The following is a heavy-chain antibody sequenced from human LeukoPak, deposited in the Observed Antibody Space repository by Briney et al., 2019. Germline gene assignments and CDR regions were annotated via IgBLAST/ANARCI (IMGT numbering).Heavy chain of an antibody. CDR3: ARDSRRDVRGFDY. D-gene: IGHD3-10*02. J-gene: IGHJ4*02. CDR1: GGSISSGGYY. V-gene: IGHV4-31*03. CDR2: IYYSGST. Sequence: PSETLSFTCTVSGGSISSGGYYWSWIRQHPGKGLEWIGYIYYSGSTYYIPSLKSRLTISVDTSKNQFSLKLTSVTAADTAVYYCARDSRRDVRGFDYWGQGILVTVSS.